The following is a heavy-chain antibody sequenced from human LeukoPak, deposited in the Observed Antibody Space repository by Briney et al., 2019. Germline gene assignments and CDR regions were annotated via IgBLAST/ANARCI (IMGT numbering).Heavy chain of an antibody. V-gene: IGHV3-21*01. D-gene: IGHD2-15*01. CDR3: ERVVVVAATDYFDY. CDR1: GFTFSSYS. CDR2: ISSSSSYI. J-gene: IGHJ4*02. Sequence: GGSLRLSCAASGFTFSSYSMNWVRQAPGKGLEWVSSISSSSSYIYYADSVKGRFTISRDNAKNSLYLQMNSLRAEDTAVYYCERVVVVAATDYFDYWGQGALVTVSS.